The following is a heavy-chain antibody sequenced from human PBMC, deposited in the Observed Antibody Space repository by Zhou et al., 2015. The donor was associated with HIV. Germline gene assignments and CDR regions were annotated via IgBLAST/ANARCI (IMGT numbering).Heavy chain of an antibody. D-gene: IGHD6-13*01. J-gene: IGHJ4*02. CDR1: GGTFSSYA. CDR2: IIPIFGTA. V-gene: IGHV1-69*01. CDR3: AMDPRIAAAGTSPYYFDY. Sequence: QVQLVQSGAEVKKPGSSVKVSCKASGGTFSSYAISWVRQAPGQGLEWMGGIIPIFGTANYAQKFQGRVTITADESTSTAYMELSSLRSEDTAVYYCAMDPRIAAAGTSPYYFDYWGQGTLVTVSS.